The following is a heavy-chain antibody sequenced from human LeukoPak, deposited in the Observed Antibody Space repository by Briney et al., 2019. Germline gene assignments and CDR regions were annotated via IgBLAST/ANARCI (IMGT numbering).Heavy chain of an antibody. Sequence: SQTLSLTCAISGDSVSTNSATWTWLRQSPSRGLEWLGRTYYRSKWYNDYAVSMKSRITISPDTSKNQFSLQSNSVTPEDTAVYYCARLVGASWFDSWGQGTLVTVSS. J-gene: IGHJ5*01. V-gene: IGHV6-1*01. CDR1: GDSVSTNSAT. D-gene: IGHD1-26*01. CDR2: TYYRSKWYN. CDR3: ARLVGASWFDS.